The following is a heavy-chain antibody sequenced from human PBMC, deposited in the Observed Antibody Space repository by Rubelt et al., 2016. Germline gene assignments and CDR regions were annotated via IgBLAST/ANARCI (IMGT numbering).Heavy chain of an antibody. V-gene: IGHV4-34*01. J-gene: IGHJ4*02. Sequence: HSGSTNYNPSLKSRVTISVDTSKNQFSLKLGSVTAADTAVYYCARGKTNYYDSSGYYFDYWGQGTLVTVSS. D-gene: IGHD3-22*01. CDR3: ARGKTNYYDSSGYYFDY. CDR2: HSGST.